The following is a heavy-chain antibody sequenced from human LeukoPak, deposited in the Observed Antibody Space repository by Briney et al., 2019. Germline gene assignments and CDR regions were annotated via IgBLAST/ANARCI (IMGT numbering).Heavy chain of an antibody. Sequence: SETLSLTCTVSGGSISSYYWSWIRQPPGKGLEWIGYIYYSGSTNYNPSLKSRVTISVDTSKNQFSLKLSSVTAADTAVYYWARAQYYYYYYMDVWGKGTTVTVSS. V-gene: IGHV4-59*01. CDR3: ARAQYYYYYYMDV. CDR1: GGSISSYY. CDR2: IYYSGST. J-gene: IGHJ6*03.